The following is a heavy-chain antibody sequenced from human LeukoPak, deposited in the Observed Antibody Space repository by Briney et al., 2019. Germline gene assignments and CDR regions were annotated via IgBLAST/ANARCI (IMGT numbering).Heavy chain of an antibody. CDR2: INPNSGGT. Sequence: ASVKVSCKASGYTFTGYYMHWVRQAPGQGLEWMGWINPNSGGTNYAQKFQGRVTMTRDTSISTAYMELSRLRSDDTAVYYCARGQPLYYYDSSGFWFDPWGQGTLVTVSS. J-gene: IGHJ5*02. CDR1: GYTFTGYY. D-gene: IGHD3-22*01. CDR3: ARGQPLYYYDSSGFWFDP. V-gene: IGHV1-2*02.